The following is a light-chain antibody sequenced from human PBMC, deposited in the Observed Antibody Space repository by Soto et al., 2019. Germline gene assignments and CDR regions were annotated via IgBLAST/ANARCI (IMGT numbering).Light chain of an antibody. CDR1: SSDVCGYNY. Sequence: QSVLTQPASVSGSPGQSITISCTGTSSDVCGYNYVSWSQQHPGKAPKLMIYEVSNRPSGVSNRFSGSKSGNTASLTISGLQAEEEADYYCSSYTSSSTLYVFGTGTKVTVL. V-gene: IGLV2-14*01. CDR3: SSYTSSSTLYV. CDR2: EVS. J-gene: IGLJ1*01.